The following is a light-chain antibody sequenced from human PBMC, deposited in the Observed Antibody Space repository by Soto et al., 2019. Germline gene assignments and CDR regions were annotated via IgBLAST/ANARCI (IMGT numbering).Light chain of an antibody. V-gene: IGKV3-11*01. Sequence: IVLTQSPATLSLSPGERAILSCRASQSGPIDLAWYQQKPGQAPRLLIFDASKRDTGIPGRFSGDGSGPNFNLPINSPEHGDFEIYYCQPSSQRTWTFGQGTKVEIK. J-gene: IGKJ1*01. CDR3: QPSSQRTWT. CDR2: DAS. CDR1: QSGPID.